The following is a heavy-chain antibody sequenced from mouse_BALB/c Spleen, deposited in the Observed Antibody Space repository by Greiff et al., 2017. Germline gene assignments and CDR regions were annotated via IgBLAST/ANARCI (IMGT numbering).Heavy chain of an antibody. Sequence: QVQLKESGAELVRPGTSVKISCKASGYTFTNYWLGWVKQRPGHGLEWIGDIYPGGGYTNYNEKFKGKATLTADTSSSTAYMQLSSLTSEDSAVYFCASPYGNYYAMDYWGQGTSVTVSS. CDR3: ASPYGNYYAMDY. CDR1: GYTFTNYW. CDR2: IYPGGGYT. J-gene: IGHJ4*01. V-gene: IGHV1-63*02. D-gene: IGHD2-1*01.